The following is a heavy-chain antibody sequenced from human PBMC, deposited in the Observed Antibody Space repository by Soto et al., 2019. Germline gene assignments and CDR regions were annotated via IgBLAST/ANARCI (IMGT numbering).Heavy chain of an antibody. Sequence: QVQLVESGGGMLQPGRSLRLSCAVSGLTFNRYAFHWVRQVPGKGLEWVSLISYDGTNKYYADSVRGRFTISRDKYKNTLYLQMNSLRSEDTAVYYCARGDVCCGSWSGLQAYWGQGTLVTVSS. CDR3: ARGDVCCGSWSGLQAY. CDR1: GLTFNRYA. D-gene: IGHD3-3*01. V-gene: IGHV3-30-3*01. CDR2: ISYDGTNK. J-gene: IGHJ4*02.